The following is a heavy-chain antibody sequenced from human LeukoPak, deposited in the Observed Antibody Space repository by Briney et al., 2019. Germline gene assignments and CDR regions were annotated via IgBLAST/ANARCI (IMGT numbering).Heavy chain of an antibody. D-gene: IGHD3-10*02. CDR2: ITTYNGNT. Sequence: ASVKVPCKASGYSFTSHVISWVRQAPGQGLEWMGWITTYNGNTYYTQNLQGRVTMTTDTSTSTAYMELRSLRSDDTAVYYCARDGVRGVPNDYWGQGTLVTVSS. V-gene: IGHV1-18*04. CDR3: ARDGVRGVPNDY. J-gene: IGHJ4*02. CDR1: GYSFTSHV.